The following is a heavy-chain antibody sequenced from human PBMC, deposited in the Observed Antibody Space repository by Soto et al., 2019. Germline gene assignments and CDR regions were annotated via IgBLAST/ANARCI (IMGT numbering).Heavy chain of an antibody. J-gene: IGHJ3*01. Sequence: DVQLVASGGGLIQPGASLRLSCAAFGLTISGKKYVAWVRQAPGKGLEWVSALYDVDGSFYADSVTGRFTTSSDSSKTTVYLQMNDLRPDDTAVYYCATWHEREHAFDVWGQGTTVTISS. CDR3: ATWHEREHAFDV. CDR1: GLTISGKKY. V-gene: IGHV3-53*01. D-gene: IGHD1-1*01. CDR2: LYDVDGS.